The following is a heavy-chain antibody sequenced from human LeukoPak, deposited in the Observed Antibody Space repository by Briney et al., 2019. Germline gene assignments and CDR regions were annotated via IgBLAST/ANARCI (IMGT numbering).Heavy chain of an antibody. Sequence: PSETLSLTCSVSGGSISSYYWSWIRQPPGRGLEWIGYIYYSGSTNYNPSLKSRVTISVDTSKNPFSLELSSVTTADTAVYYCARQGSGYSPFDYWGQGTLVTVSS. D-gene: IGHD3-22*01. CDR3: ARQGSGYSPFDY. J-gene: IGHJ4*02. CDR1: GGSISSYY. CDR2: IYYSGST. V-gene: IGHV4-59*01.